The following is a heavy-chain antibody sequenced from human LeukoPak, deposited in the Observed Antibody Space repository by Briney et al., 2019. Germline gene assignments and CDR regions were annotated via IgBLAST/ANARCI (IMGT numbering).Heavy chain of an antibody. Sequence: SETLSLTCTVSGGSISSYYWSWIRQPPGKGLEWIGYIYTSGSTNYNPSLKSRVTISVATSKNQFSLKLSSVTAADTAVYYCARVGQGVFDPWGQGTLVTVSS. CDR2: IYTSGST. CDR3: ARVGQGVFDP. J-gene: IGHJ5*02. CDR1: GGSISSYY. D-gene: IGHD3-10*01. V-gene: IGHV4-4*09.